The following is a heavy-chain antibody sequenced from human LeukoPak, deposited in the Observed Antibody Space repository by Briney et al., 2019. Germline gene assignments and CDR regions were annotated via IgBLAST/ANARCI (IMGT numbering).Heavy chain of an antibody. D-gene: IGHD4-17*01. CDR2: ISYTGST. CDR3: ARLQSANHDNGYYTGGFYYMDV. Sequence: PSETLSLTCSVSGGSMSNNYRGWIRQSPGKGLEWIGYISYTGSTSYNPSLKSRVDIFLETPRNQFSLEVTSVIAADTAIYYCARLQSANHDNGYYTGGFYYMDVWGKGTTVTVSS. J-gene: IGHJ6*03. V-gene: IGHV4-59*08. CDR1: GGSMSNNY.